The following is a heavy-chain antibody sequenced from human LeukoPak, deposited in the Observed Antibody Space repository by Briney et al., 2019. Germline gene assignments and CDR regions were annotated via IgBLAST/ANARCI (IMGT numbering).Heavy chain of an antibody. CDR3: AREDRYYYDSSGYYL. V-gene: IGHV4-4*07. J-gene: IGHJ5*02. Sequence: SETLSLTCTVPGGSISSYYWSWLRQPAGKGLEWIGRICTSGSTNYNPSLKSRVTMSVDTSKNQFSLKLSSVTAADTAVYYCAREDRYYYDSSGYYLWGQGTLVTVSS. D-gene: IGHD3-22*01. CDR2: ICTSGST. CDR1: GGSISSYY.